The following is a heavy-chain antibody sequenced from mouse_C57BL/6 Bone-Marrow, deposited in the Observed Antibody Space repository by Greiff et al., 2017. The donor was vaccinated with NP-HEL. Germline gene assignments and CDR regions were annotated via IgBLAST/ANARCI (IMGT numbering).Heavy chain of an antibody. D-gene: IGHD3-3*01. CDR3: AREGLTCYYFDY. CDR2: IDPSDSYT. Sequence: VQLQQPGAELVMPGASVKLSCKASGYTFTSYWMHWVKQRPGQGLEWIGEIDPSDSYTNYNQKFKGKSTLTVDKSSSTAYMQLSSLTSEDSAVYYCAREGLTCYYFDYWGQGTTLTVSS. J-gene: IGHJ2*01. V-gene: IGHV1-69*01. CDR1: GYTFTSYW.